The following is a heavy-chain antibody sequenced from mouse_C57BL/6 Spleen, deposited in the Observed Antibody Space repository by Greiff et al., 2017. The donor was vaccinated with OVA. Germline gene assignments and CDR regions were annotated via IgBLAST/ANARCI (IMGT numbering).Heavy chain of an antibody. J-gene: IGHJ3*01. CDR2: INPSSGYP. D-gene: IGHD1-1*01. V-gene: IGHV1-7*01. Sequence: QVQLQQSGAELAQPGASVKLSCKASGYTFTSYWMHWVKQRPGPGLEWLGYINPSSGYPKYNQKFTDKAHLTAAKSSSPAYIKLRSLTYEDSAVCYCAGGGISVLFSYWGQGTLGTVSA. CDR1: GYTFTSYW. CDR3: AGGGISVLFSY.